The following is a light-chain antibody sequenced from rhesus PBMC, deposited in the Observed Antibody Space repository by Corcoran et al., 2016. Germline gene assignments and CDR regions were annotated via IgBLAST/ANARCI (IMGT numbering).Light chain of an antibody. CDR1: SSDIGRYND. V-gene: IGLV2-11*01. CDR3: SSLGARDPYV. CDR2: KVY. Sequence: QSAPLQSPSVSGSLGQSVTISCTGPSSDIGRYNDVSWYRQQPGTTTKLLIYKVYRRGSGVSDRFSGSKSGNTASLTISGLQPEDEADYYCSSLGARDPYVFGTGTRLTVL. J-gene: IGLJ1*01.